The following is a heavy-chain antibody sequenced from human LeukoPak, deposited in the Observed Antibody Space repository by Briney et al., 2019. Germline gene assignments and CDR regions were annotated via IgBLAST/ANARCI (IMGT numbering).Heavy chain of an antibody. V-gene: IGHV1-8*01. D-gene: IGHD2-2*01. J-gene: IGHJ5*02. CDR1: GYTFTSYD. CDR3: AKDDYSRPVVPAPSSVVFDP. Sequence: GASVKVSCKASGYTFTSYDINWVRQATGQGLEWMGWMNPNSGNTGYAQKFQGRVTMTRNTSISTAYMELSSLRSEDTAVYYCAKDDYSRPVVPAPSSVVFDPWGQGTLVTVSS. CDR2: MNPNSGNT.